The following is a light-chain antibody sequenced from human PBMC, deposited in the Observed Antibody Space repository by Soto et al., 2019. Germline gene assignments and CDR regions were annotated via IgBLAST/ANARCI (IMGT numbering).Light chain of an antibody. CDR2: GAS. CDR3: HQYGSSPQT. J-gene: IGKJ1*01. Sequence: EIWLTQSPGTLSLYPGDRATLFCRASQSVSSTHLAWYHQKPGQAPRLLIYGASTRASGIPDRFSGSGSGTDFTLTISRLETEDFAVYYCHQYGSSPQTFGQGTKVDI. V-gene: IGKV3-20*01. CDR1: QSVSSTH.